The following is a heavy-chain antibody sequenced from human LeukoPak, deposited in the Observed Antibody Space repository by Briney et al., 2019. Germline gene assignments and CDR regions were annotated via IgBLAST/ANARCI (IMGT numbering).Heavy chain of an antibody. CDR1: GFTFSSYS. D-gene: IGHD3-3*01. CDR3: ARDHSTLEWLSEPGWFDP. V-gene: IGHV3-48*01. J-gene: IGHJ5*02. CDR2: ISSSSSTI. Sequence: PGGSLRLSCAASGFTFSSYSMNWVRQAPGKGLEWVSYISSSSSTIYYADSVKGRFTISRDNAKNSLYLQMNSLRAEDTAVYYCARDHSTLEWLSEPGWFDPWGQGTLVTVSS.